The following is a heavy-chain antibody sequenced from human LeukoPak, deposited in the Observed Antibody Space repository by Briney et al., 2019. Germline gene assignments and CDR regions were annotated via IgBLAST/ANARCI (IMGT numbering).Heavy chain of an antibody. CDR2: LGSDGST. CDR3: AKEGNVSELDY. V-gene: IGHV3-23*01. J-gene: IGHJ4*02. D-gene: IGHD3-10*01. Sequence: PGGSLRLSCAASGFAISNYAIDWVRQAPGKGLEWVSSLGSDGSTHYADSVKGRFTISRDNSKNTLYLQMNSLTAEDTALYYCAKEGNVSELDYWGPGTLVTVSS. CDR1: GFAISNYA.